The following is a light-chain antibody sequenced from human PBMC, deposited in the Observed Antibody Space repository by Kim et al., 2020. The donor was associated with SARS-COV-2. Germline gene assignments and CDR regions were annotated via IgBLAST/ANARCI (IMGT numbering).Light chain of an antibody. CDR2: SNN. V-gene: IGLV1-44*01. CDR1: SSNIGSNT. CDR3: APWDDSLNGYV. Sequence: GQRVTIAYSGTSSNIGSNTVNWYQQLPGTAPKLLISSNNQRPSGVPDRFSGSKSGTSASLAISGLQSEDEADYYCAPWDDSLNGYVFGTGTKVTVL. J-gene: IGLJ1*01.